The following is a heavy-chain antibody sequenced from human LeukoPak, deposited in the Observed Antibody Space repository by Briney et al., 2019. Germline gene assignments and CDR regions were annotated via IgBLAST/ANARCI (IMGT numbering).Heavy chain of an antibody. V-gene: IGHV3-23*01. CDR1: GFIFRNYA. CDR2: MTSSGGNT. J-gene: IGHJ3*02. Sequence: GGSLRLSCAASGFIFRNYAMNWVRQAPGKGLEWVSGMTSSGGNTFYADSVKGRFTMSRANSKNTVYLQMKSLGAEDTAIYYCARDNWNDVEGACDIWGQGTVVTVSS. CDR3: ARDNWNDVEGACDI. D-gene: IGHD1-20*01.